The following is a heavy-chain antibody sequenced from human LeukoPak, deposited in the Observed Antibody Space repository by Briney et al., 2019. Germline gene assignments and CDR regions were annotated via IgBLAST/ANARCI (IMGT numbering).Heavy chain of an antibody. J-gene: IGHJ6*03. CDR2: IYYSGSA. V-gene: IGHV4-39*01. CDR3: VRRRTIAVADVYYYYYMDV. Sequence: SQTLSLTCTVSGSSISSYYWGWICQPPRKGQGWVGSIYYSGSAYYNPSPTSRVTISVYTSKNQFSLWRSSVTAAHTPVYYCVRRRTIAVADVYYYYYMDVWDKGTTVTVSS. CDR1: GSSISSYY. D-gene: IGHD6-19*01.